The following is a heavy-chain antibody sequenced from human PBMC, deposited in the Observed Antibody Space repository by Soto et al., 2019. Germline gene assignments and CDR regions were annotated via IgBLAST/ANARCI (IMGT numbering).Heavy chain of an antibody. V-gene: IGHV4-34*01. CDR2: INHSGST. CDR1: GGSFSGYY. CDR3: ARVTPAAAGRGYFQH. J-gene: IGHJ1*01. D-gene: IGHD6-13*01. Sequence: QVQLQQWGAGLLKPSETLSLTCAVYGGSFSGYYWSWIRQPPGKGLEWIGEINHSGSTNYNPSLKSRVTISVDTSKHQFSLKLSSVTAADTAVYYCARVTPAAAGRGYFQHWGQGTLVTVSS.